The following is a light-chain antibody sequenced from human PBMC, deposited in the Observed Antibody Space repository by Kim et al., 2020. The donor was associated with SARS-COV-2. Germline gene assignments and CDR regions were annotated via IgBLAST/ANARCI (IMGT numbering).Light chain of an antibody. CDR1: ELGTKY. J-gene: IGLJ3*02. V-gene: IGLV3-1*01. CDR3: QAWDSVTVV. CDR2: QDN. Sequence: SYELTQPPSVSVSPGQTASITCSGDELGTKYTYWYQQKPGQSPVVVIYQDNKRPSGILERFSGSNSGNTATLTISETQAMDEADYYCQAWDSVTVVFGGGTQLTVL.